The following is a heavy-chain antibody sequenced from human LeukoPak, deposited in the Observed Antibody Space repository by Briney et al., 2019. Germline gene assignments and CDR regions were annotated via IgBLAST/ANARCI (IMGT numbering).Heavy chain of an antibody. D-gene: IGHD3-22*01. CDR3: ARGKRMGYYDSSGFDY. Sequence: SETLSLTCTVSGGFIINYYWSWIRQPPGKGLEWIGYIYYSDSNYNPSLKSRVTISEDTSKNQFSLKLSSLTAADTAVYYCARGKRMGYYDSSGFDYWGQGTLVTVSS. V-gene: IGHV4-59*08. CDR1: GGFIINYY. CDR2: IYYSDS. J-gene: IGHJ4*02.